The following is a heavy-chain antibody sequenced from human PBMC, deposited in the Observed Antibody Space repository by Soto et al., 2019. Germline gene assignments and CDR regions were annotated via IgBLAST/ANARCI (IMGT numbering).Heavy chain of an antibody. J-gene: IGHJ4*02. CDR1: GFTFSSYA. CDR2: ISGSGGST. V-gene: IGHV3-23*01. Sequence: PGGSLRLSCAASGFTFSSYAMSWVRQAPGKGLEWVSAISGSGGSTYYADSVKGRFTISRDNSKNTLYLQMNSLRAEDTAVYYCAKDPRHIDTSCLDYWGQGTLVTVSS. D-gene: IGHD2-2*01. CDR3: AKDPRHIDTSCLDY.